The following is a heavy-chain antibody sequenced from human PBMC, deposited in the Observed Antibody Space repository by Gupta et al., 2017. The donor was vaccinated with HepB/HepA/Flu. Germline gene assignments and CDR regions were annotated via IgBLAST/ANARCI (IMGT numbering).Heavy chain of an antibody. CDR3: AKDPMSYCSGGSCYRAFEY. CDR1: GFTFSSYG. D-gene: IGHD2-15*01. J-gene: IGHJ4*02. CDR2: ISYDGSNK. Sequence: QVQLVESGGGVVQPGRSLRLSCAASGFTFSSYGMHWVRQAPGKGLEWVAVISYDGSNKYCADSVKGRFAISRDNSKNTLYLQMNSLSAEDTAVYYCAKDPMSYCSGGSCYRAFEYWGQGTQVTVSA. V-gene: IGHV3-30*18.